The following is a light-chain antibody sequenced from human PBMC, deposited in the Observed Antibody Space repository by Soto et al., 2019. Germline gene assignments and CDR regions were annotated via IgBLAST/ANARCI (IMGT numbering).Light chain of an antibody. CDR2: GAS. Sequence: EIVMTQSPATLSVSPGERATLSCRASQSVSSNLAWYQQKPGQAPRLLIYGASTRATDIPARFSGSGSGTEFTLTISSLQSEDFAVYYCQQYKNWPPLTFGGGTKVEIK. V-gene: IGKV3-15*01. CDR1: QSVSSN. J-gene: IGKJ4*01. CDR3: QQYKNWPPLT.